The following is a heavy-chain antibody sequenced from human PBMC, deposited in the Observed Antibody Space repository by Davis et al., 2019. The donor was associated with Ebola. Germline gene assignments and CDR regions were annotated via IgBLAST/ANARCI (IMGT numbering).Heavy chain of an antibody. CDR3: ARPVAAPRRKKGYYYGMDV. CDR1: GGTFSSYA. Sequence: ASVKVSCKASGGTFSSYAINWVRQATGQGLEWMGWMNPNSGNTGYAQKFQGRVTMTRNTSISTAYMELSSLRSEDTAVYYCARPVAAPRRKKGYYYGMDVWGQGTTVTVSS. J-gene: IGHJ6*02. CDR2: MNPNSGNT. V-gene: IGHV1-8*02. D-gene: IGHD6-6*01.